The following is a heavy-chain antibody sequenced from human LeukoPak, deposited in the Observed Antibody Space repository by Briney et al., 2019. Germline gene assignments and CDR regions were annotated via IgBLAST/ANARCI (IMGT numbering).Heavy chain of an antibody. CDR1: GYTFTGYY. Sequence: ASVKVSCKASGYTFTGYYMHWVRQAPGQGLEWMGWVNPNSGGTNYAQKFQGRVTMTRDTSISTAYMELSRLRSDDTAVYYCARMDDNYDFWSGYFDSYFDYWGQGTLVTVSS. D-gene: IGHD3-3*01. V-gene: IGHV1-2*02. CDR2: VNPNSGGT. J-gene: IGHJ4*02. CDR3: ARMDDNYDFWSGYFDSYFDY.